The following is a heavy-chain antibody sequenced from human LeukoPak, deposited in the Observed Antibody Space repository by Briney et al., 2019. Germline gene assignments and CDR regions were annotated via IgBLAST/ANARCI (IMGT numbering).Heavy chain of an antibody. Sequence: GGSLRLSCAASGFTFDDYGMIWVRQAPGKGLEWVSGINWIGATTSYADSVKGRFTISRDNAKNSLYLQMNSLRVEDTAVYHRARARLAVSGNYFENWGQGTLVTVSS. V-gene: IGHV3-20*01. D-gene: IGHD6-19*01. J-gene: IGHJ4*02. CDR2: INWIGATT. CDR3: ARARLAVSGNYFEN. CDR1: GFTFDDYG.